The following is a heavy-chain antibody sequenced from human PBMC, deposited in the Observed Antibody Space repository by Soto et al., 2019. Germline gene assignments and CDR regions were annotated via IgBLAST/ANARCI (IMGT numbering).Heavy chain of an antibody. V-gene: IGHV3-53*04. D-gene: IGHD3-22*01. CDR1: GFTVSSNY. CDR2: IYSGGST. Sequence: GGSLRLSCAASGFTVSSNYMSWVRQAPGKGLEWVSVIYSGGSTYYADSVKGRFTISRHNSKNTLYLQMNSLRAEDTAVYYCARDVMSYDSSGYYYGAFDIWGQGTMVTVSS. J-gene: IGHJ3*02. CDR3: ARDVMSYDSSGYYYGAFDI.